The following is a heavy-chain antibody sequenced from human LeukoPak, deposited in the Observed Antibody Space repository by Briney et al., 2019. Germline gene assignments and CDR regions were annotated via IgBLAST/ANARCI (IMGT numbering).Heavy chain of an antibody. Sequence: GSPRLLCGASRITISSYAMRWGRQAPGEGVVGGSSISCSGGSTYYADSVKGRFTISRDNSKNTLYLQMNSLRAEDTAVYYCAKGAGYCSSTSCLGDAFDIWGQGTMVTVSS. J-gene: IGHJ3*02. D-gene: IGHD2-2*01. CDR3: AKGAGYCSSTSCLGDAFDI. CDR1: RITISSYA. CDR2: ISCSGGST. V-gene: IGHV3-23*01.